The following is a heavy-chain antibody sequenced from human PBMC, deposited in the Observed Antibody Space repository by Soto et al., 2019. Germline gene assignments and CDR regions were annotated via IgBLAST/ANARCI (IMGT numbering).Heavy chain of an antibody. CDR1: GFNFGNYA. CDR2: ISWNSGQL. V-gene: IGHV3-9*01. CDR3: AKDKSTGEYSYYRYMDV. Sequence: EVLLVESGGGLVQPDRPLRLSCAASGFNFGNYAMHWVRQAPGKGLEWVSGISWNSGQLDYAGSVRGRFTISRDNGKNSLYLEMNSLRPDDTALYFCAKDKSTGEYSYYRYMDVWGRGTTVIVSS. J-gene: IGHJ6*03. D-gene: IGHD4-17*01.